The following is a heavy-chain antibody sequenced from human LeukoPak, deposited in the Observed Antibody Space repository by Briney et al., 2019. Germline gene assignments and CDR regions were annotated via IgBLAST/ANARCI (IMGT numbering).Heavy chain of an antibody. D-gene: IGHD3-22*01. CDR1: GFTFSSYA. V-gene: IGHV3-23*01. J-gene: IGHJ4*02. CDR3: AKAPLYSSGYYYVDY. CDR2: ISGSGGST. Sequence: GGSLRLSCAASGFTFSSYAISWVRQAPGKGLEWVSAISGSGGSTYYADSVKGRFTISRDNSKNTLYLQMNSLRAEDTAVYYCAKAPLYSSGYYYVDYWGQGTLVTVSS.